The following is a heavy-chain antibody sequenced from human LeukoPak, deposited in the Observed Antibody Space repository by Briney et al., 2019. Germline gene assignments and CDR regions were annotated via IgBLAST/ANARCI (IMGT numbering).Heavy chain of an antibody. V-gene: IGHV3-43D*04. J-gene: IGHJ6*03. CDR3: AKPARDPGVVYYYYYMDV. CDR2: ISWDGGST. D-gene: IGHD3-10*01. Sequence: GGSLRLSCAASGFTFDDYAMHWVRQAPGKGLEWVALISWDGGSTYYADSVKGRFTISRDNSKNSLYLQMNSLRAEDTALYYCAKPARDPGVVYYYYYMDVWRKGTTVTVSS. CDR1: GFTFDDYA.